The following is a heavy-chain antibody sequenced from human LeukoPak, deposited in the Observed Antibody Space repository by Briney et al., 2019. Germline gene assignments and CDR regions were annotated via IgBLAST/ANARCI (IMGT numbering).Heavy chain of an antibody. CDR1: GYSIRSSNW. CDR2: IYYDGSI. J-gene: IGHJ5*02. CDR3: ASKPDSRNWFDP. D-gene: IGHD6-13*01. Sequence: SETLSLTCAVSGYSIRSSNWWGWIRQPPGKGLEWIGYIYYDGSIFYNPSLRSRVTMSVDTSKNQFPLRLNSVTAVDTAVYYCASKPDSRNWFDPWGQGTLVIVSS. V-gene: IGHV4-28*05.